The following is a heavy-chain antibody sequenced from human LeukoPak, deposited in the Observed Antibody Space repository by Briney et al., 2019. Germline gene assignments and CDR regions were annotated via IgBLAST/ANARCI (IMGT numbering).Heavy chain of an antibody. D-gene: IGHD6-13*01. V-gene: IGHV1-8*01. J-gene: IGHJ4*02. CDR1: GYTFTSYD. CDR2: MNPNSGNT. CDR3: ARGRAADVGEDY. Sequence: ASVKVSCKASGYTFTSYDINWVRQATGQGLEWMGWMNPNSGNTGYAQEFQGRVTMTRNTSISTAYMELSSLRSEDTAVYYCARGRAADVGEDYWGQGTLVTVSS.